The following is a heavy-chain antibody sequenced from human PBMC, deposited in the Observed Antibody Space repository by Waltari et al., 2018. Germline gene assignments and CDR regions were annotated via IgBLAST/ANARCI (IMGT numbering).Heavy chain of an antibody. D-gene: IGHD6-19*01. J-gene: IGHJ6*02. CDR3: ASSVGMWQWLVRDHYYYGMDV. Sequence: QVQLVQSGAEVKKPGASVKVSCKASGYTFTSYDINWVRQATGQGLGWMGWMNPNSGNTGYAQKFQGRVTMTRNTSISTAYMELSSLRSEDTAVYYCASSVGMWQWLVRDHYYYGMDVWGQGTTVTVSS. CDR2: MNPNSGNT. CDR1: GYTFTSYD. V-gene: IGHV1-8*02.